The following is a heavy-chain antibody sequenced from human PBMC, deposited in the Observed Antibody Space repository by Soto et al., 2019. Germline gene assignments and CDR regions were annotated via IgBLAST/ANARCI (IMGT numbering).Heavy chain of an antibody. CDR2: ISAYNGNT. CDR1: GYTFAICA. V-gene: IGHV1-18*01. J-gene: IGHJ4*02. CDR3: ARDPPPPDY. Sequence: GASVKVSCTASGYTFAICAISWMRQAPGQGLEWMGWISAYNGNTNYAQKLQGRVTMTTDTSTSTAYMELRSLRSDDTAVYYCARDPPPPDYWGQGTLVTVSS.